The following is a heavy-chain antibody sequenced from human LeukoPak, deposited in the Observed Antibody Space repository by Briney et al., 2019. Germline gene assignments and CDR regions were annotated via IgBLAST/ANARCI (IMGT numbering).Heavy chain of an antibody. CDR2: IKQDGSEK. D-gene: IGHD3-16*01. CDR3: ARDRGTPGPHYYYYGMDV. CDR1: GFTFSSYW. Sequence: PGRSLRLSCAASGFTFSSYWMSWVRQAPGKGLEWVTNIKQDGSEKYYVDSVKGRFTISRDNAKNSLYLQMNSLRAEDTAVYYCARDRGTPGPHYYYYGMDVWGQGTTVTVSS. J-gene: IGHJ6*02. V-gene: IGHV3-7*01.